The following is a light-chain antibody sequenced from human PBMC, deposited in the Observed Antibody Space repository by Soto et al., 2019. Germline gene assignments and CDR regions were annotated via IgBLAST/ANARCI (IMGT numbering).Light chain of an antibody. J-gene: IGKJ1*01. CDR3: QQRSNWPLP. V-gene: IGKV3-11*01. CDR1: QSISYY. CDR2: DAY. Sequence: EIVLTQSPATLSLSPGERATLSCRASQSISYYLAWYQQKPGQAPRLLIYDAYNRATGTPARFSGSGSGTDFTLTISSLEPEDFAVYYCQQRSNWPLPFGQGTKVDIK.